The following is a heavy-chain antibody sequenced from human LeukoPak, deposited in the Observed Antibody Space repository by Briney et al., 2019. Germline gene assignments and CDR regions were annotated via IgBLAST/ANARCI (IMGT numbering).Heavy chain of an antibody. CDR1: GNSYW. CDR3: ARRGYCSSVTCYGAVKGAFDI. V-gene: IGHV5-51*01. D-gene: IGHD2-2*03. Sequence: HGESLKISCKASGNSYWIGWVRQMPGKGLEWMGIIYPGDSETRYSPSFQGQVTISVDKSINTAYLQWSNLKASDTAIYYCARRGYCSSVTCYGAVKGAFDIWGQGTMVTVSS. CDR2: IYPGDSET. J-gene: IGHJ3*02.